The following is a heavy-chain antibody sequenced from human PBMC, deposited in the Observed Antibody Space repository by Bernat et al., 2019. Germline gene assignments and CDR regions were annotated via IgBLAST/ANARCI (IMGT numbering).Heavy chain of an antibody. J-gene: IGHJ6*02. CDR2: ISYDGSNK. D-gene: IGHD6-13*01. V-gene: IGHV3-30-3*01. CDR3: ARDRGAAGTGYGMDV. CDR1: GFTFSSYA. Sequence: QVQLVESGGGVVQPGRSLRLSCAASGFTFSSYAMHWVRQAPGKGLEWVAVISYDGSNKYYADSVKGGFTISRDNSKNTLYLQMNSLRAEDTAVYYCARDRGAAGTGYGMDVWGQGTTVTVSS.